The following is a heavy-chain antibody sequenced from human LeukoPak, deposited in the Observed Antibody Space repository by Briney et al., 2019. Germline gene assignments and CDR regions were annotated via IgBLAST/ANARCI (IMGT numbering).Heavy chain of an antibody. V-gene: IGHV4-39*07. J-gene: IGHJ4*02. CDR3: ARAGVAAAGSYFDY. Sequence: SETLSLTCTVSGGSISSSSYYWGWIRQPPGKGLEWIGSIYYSGSTYYNPPLKSRVTISVDTSKNQFSLKLSSVTAADTAVYYCARAGVAAAGSYFDYWGQGTLVTVSS. D-gene: IGHD6-13*01. CDR1: GGSISSSSYY. CDR2: IYYSGST.